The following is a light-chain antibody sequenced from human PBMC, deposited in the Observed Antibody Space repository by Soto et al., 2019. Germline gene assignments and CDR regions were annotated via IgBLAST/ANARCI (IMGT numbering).Light chain of an antibody. Sequence: DIQMTQSPSSLSASVGDRVTISCRASQGISNYLAWYQQKPAKAPRLLIYAASSLQSGVSFRFTGSGSGTDFTLTISSLQPEDVATYYCQNYNWPPFTFGPGTKVDLK. J-gene: IGKJ3*01. CDR2: AAS. V-gene: IGKV1-27*01. CDR3: QNYNWPPFT. CDR1: QGISNY.